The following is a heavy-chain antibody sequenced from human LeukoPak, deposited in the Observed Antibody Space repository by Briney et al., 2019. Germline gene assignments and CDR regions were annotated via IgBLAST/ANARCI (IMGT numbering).Heavy chain of an antibody. CDR3: ARVCTGYYIDV. D-gene: IGHD2-8*02. Sequence: SETLSLTCAVYGGSFSSYYWSWIRQPPGKGLEWIGEINHSGSTNYNPSLKSRVTISVDTSKNQFSLKLSSVTAADTAVYYCARVCTGYYIDVWGKGTTVTVSS. J-gene: IGHJ6*03. CDR1: GGSFSSYY. CDR2: INHSGST. V-gene: IGHV4-34*01.